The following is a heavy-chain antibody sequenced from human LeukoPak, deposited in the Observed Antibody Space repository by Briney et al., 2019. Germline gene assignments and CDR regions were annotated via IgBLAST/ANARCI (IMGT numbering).Heavy chain of an antibody. CDR2: ISYDGSNK. D-gene: IGHD1-26*01. CDR1: GFTFSSYA. J-gene: IGHJ3*02. Sequence: GGSLRLSCAASGFTFSSYAMHWVRQAPGKGLEWVAVISYDGSNKYYADSVKGRFTISRDNSKNTLYLQMNSLRAEDTAVYYCAKDLVGIAFDIWGQGTMVTVSS. V-gene: IGHV3-30-3*01. CDR3: AKDLVGIAFDI.